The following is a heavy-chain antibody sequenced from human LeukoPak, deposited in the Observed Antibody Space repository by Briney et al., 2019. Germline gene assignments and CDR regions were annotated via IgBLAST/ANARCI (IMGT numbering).Heavy chain of an antibody. V-gene: IGHV4-31*03. J-gene: IGHJ3*02. D-gene: IGHD4-17*01. CDR2: IYYSGST. CDR3: ARGDHDYGDHGAFAFDI. Sequence: SQTLSLTCTVSGGSISSGGYYWSWIRQHPGTGLEWIGYIYYSGSTYYNPSLKSRVTISVDTSKNQFSLKLSSVTAADTAVYYCARGDHDYGDHGAFAFDIWGQGTMVTVSS. CDR1: GGSISSGGYY.